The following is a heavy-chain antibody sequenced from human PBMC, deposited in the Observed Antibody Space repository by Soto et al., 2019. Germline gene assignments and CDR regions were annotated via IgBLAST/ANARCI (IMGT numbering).Heavy chain of an antibody. J-gene: IGHJ4*02. V-gene: IGHV3-21*01. D-gene: IGHD3-3*01. CDR2: ISSSSSYI. Sequence: VGSLRLSCAASGFTFSSYSMNWVRQAPVKVLEWVSSISSSSSYIYYADSVKVRFTISRDNAKNSLYLQMNSLRAEDTAVYYCARDQDNDFWSGYSSFDYWGQGTLVTVS. CDR3: ARDQDNDFWSGYSSFDY. CDR1: GFTFSSYS.